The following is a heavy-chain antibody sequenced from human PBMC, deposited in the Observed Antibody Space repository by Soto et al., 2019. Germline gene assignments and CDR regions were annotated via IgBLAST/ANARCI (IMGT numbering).Heavy chain of an antibody. D-gene: IGHD6-13*01. CDR3: ARGTSWQLPFDY. CDR1: SDSISSYY. V-gene: IGHV4-59*01. CDR2: ISYSGST. J-gene: IGHJ4*02. Sequence: SETLSLTCTVSSDSISSYYWSWIRQPPGKRLEWVGYISYSGSTDYNPSLKSRVTISGDTSKNQFSLKVSSVTAADTAVYYCARGTSWQLPFDYWGKGTLVTVSS.